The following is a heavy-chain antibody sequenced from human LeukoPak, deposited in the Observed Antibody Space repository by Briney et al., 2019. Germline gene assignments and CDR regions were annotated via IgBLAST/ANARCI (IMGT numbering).Heavy chain of an antibody. V-gene: IGHV3-23*01. D-gene: IGHD6-19*01. CDR1: GFTFSSYA. CDR2: ISGSGGST. CDR3: AREDIAVAGFDY. Sequence: GGSLRLSCAASGFTFSSYAMSWVRRAPGKGLEWVSAISGSGGSTYYADSVKGRFTISRGNSKNTLYLQMNSLRAEDTAVYYCAREDIAVAGFDYWGQGTLVTVSP. J-gene: IGHJ4*02.